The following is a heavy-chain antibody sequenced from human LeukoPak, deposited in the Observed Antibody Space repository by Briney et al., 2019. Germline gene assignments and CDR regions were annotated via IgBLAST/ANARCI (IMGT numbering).Heavy chain of an antibody. V-gene: IGHV4-59*08. CDR1: GGXISSYY. J-gene: IGHJ4*02. D-gene: IGHD2-2*03. CDR2: ISYSGST. Sequence: PSETLSLTCTVSGGXISSYYCSWIRQPPGKGREWLACISYSGSTKYNPSLKSRVTISVDTSKNQLSLKLSSVTAADTAVYYCARLDIVVVPAAAFDYWGQGTLVTVSP. CDR3: ARLDIVVVPAAAFDY.